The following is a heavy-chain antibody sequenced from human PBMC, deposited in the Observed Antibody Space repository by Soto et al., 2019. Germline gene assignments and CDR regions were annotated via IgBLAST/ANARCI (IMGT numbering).Heavy chain of an antibody. D-gene: IGHD3-9*01. Sequence: ASVKVSCKASGYTFTSYGISWVRQAPGQGLEWMGWISAYNGNTNYAQKLQGRVTMTTDTSTSTAYMELRSLRSDDTAVYYCARSSWDFDWLDYYYGMDVWGQGTTVTVSS. CDR2: ISAYNGNT. V-gene: IGHV1-18*01. CDR1: GYTFTSYG. J-gene: IGHJ6*02. CDR3: ARSSWDFDWLDYYYGMDV.